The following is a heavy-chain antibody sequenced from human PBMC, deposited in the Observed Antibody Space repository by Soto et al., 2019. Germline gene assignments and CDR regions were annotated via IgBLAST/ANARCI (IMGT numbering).Heavy chain of an antibody. CDR2: IIPILGIA. V-gene: IGHV1-69*08. CDR1: GGTFSSYT. Sequence: QVQLVQSGAEVKKPGSSVKVSCKASGGTFSSYTISWVRQAPGQGLEWMGRIIPILGIANYAQKFQCRVTITADKSTSTAYMELSSLRSEDTAVYYCARDGYKAPFDYWGEGTLFTVSS. J-gene: IGHJ4*02. CDR3: ARDGYKAPFDY. D-gene: IGHD6-25*01.